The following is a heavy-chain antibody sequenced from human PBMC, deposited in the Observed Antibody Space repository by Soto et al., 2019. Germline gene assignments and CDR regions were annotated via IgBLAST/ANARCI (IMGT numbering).Heavy chain of an antibody. CDR2: ISSSSSYI. CDR1: GFTFSSYS. J-gene: IGHJ4*02. D-gene: IGHD6-6*01. CDR3: ASRYSSSSPFDY. V-gene: IGHV3-21*01. Sequence: EVQLVESGGGLVKPGGSLRLSCAASGFTFSSYSMNWVRQAPGKGLEWVSSISSSSSYIYYADSVKGRFTISRDNAKNSLYLQMNSLRAEDTAVYYCASRYSSSSPFDYWGQGTLVTVSS.